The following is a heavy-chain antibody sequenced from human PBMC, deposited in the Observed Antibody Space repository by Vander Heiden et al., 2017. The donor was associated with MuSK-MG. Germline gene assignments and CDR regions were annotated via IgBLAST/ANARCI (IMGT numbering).Heavy chain of an antibody. CDR2: ISGSGGST. CDR3: AKVVSVYREDAFDI. Sequence: EVQLAESGGGLVKPGGSRGVAGAGSVLTIGSYAMSWVRLSPGKGLEWVSAISGSGGSTYYADAVKGRFTISRDNSKNTLYLQMKSMRAEDTAVYYCAKVVSVYREDAFDIWGQGTMVTVSS. V-gene: IGHV3-23*04. CDR1: VLTIGSYA. D-gene: IGHD3-22*01. J-gene: IGHJ3*02.